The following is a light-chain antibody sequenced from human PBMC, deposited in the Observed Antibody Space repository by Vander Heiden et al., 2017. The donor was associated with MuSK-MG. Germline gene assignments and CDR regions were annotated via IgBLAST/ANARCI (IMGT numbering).Light chain of an antibody. CDR2: DAS. V-gene: IGKV1-33*01. CDR1: QDISNY. Sequence: DIQMTQSPSSLSASVGDRVTITCQASQDISNYLNWYQQKPGKAPKLLIYDASNLETGVPSRFSGSGSVTDFTLTISSLQTEDIATYYCQQDDNLPLTFGHGSKVDMK. CDR3: QQDDNLPLT. J-gene: IGKJ3*01.